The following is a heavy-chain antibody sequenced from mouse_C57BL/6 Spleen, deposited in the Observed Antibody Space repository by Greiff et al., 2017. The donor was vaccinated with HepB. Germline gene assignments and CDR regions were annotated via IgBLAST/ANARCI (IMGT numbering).Heavy chain of an antibody. CDR2: IHPNSGST. J-gene: IGHJ2*01. V-gene: IGHV1-64*01. CDR1: GYTFTSYW. Sequence: QVQLQQPGAELVKPGASVKLSCKASGYTFTSYWMHWVKQRPGQGLEWIGMIHPNSGSTNYNEKFKSKATLTVDKSSSTAYMQLSSLTSEDSAVYYCASNRGLTTVVAEDYWGQGTTLTVSS. CDR3: ASNRGLTTVVAEDY. D-gene: IGHD1-1*01.